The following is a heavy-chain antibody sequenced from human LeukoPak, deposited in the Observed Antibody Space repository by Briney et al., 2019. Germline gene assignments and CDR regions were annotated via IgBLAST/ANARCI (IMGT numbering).Heavy chain of an antibody. V-gene: IGHV3-21*01. Sequence: GGSLRLSCAASGFTFSSYSMNWVRQAPGKGLEWVSSISSSSSYIYYADSVKGRFTISRDNAKNSLYLQMNSLRAEDTAVYYCARYAVHCSSTSCIWGLIDYWGQGTLVTVSS. J-gene: IGHJ4*02. CDR2: ISSSSSYI. D-gene: IGHD2-2*01. CDR3: ARYAVHCSSTSCIWGLIDY. CDR1: GFTFSSYS.